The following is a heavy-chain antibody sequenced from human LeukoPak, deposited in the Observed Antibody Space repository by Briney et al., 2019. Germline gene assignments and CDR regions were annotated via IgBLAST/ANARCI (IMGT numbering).Heavy chain of an antibody. Sequence: GESLKISCAASGFTFSSYGMHWVRQAPGKGLEWVAFIRYDGSNKYYADSVKGRFTISRDNSKNTLYLQMNSLRAEDTAVYYCAKDPRITIFGVVTPPSGYYYYYMDVWGKGTTVTVSS. D-gene: IGHD3-3*01. CDR1: GFTFSSYG. V-gene: IGHV3-30*02. CDR3: AKDPRITIFGVVTPPSGYYYYYMDV. J-gene: IGHJ6*03. CDR2: IRYDGSNK.